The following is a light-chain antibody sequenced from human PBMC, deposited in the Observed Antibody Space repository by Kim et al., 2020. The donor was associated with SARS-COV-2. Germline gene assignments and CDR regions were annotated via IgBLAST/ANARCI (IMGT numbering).Light chain of an antibody. CDR2: GAS. Sequence: EIVMTQSPATLSVSPGERATLSCRASQSVGSNLAWYQQKPGQAPRLLIYGASTRATGIPARFSGSGSGTDFTLTISSLQSEDFAVYYCQHDNFGGGTKVDIK. CDR3: QHDN. V-gene: IGKV3-15*01. J-gene: IGKJ4*01. CDR1: QSVGSN.